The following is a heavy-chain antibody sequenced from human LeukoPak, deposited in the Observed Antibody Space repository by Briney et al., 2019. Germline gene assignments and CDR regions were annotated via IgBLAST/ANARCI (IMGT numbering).Heavy chain of an antibody. CDR2: IYPGDSET. Sequence: TGESLKISCKGSGYSFTSYWIGWVRQMPGKGLEWMGIIYPGDSETRYSPSFQGQVTISADKSISTAYLQWSSLKASDTAMYYCARQGPRELLGNPNWFDPWGQGTLVTVSS. CDR1: GYSFTSYW. J-gene: IGHJ5*02. V-gene: IGHV5-51*01. D-gene: IGHD3-10*01. CDR3: ARQGPRELLGNPNWFDP.